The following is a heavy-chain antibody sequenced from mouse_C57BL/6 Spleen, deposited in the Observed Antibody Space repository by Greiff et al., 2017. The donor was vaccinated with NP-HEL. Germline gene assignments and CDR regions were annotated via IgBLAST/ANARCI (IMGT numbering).Heavy chain of an antibody. CDR2: INPSSGYT. V-gene: IGHV1-4*01. J-gene: IGHJ2*01. Sequence: VQLQQSGVELARPGASVKMSCKASGYTFTSYTMPWVKQRPGQGLEWIGYINPSSGYTKYTQKFKDKATLTADKSSSTDYMQLSRRTYEDSAVYYCERWGAQASDYWGQGTTLTVSS. CDR3: ERWGAQASDY. D-gene: IGHD3-2*02. CDR1: GYTFTSYT.